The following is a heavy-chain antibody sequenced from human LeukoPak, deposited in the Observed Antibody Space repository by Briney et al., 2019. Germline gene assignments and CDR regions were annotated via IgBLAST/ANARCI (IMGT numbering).Heavy chain of an antibody. CDR3: ARVGQLPQLSYFDY. D-gene: IGHD2-2*01. J-gene: IGHJ4*02. CDR2: MNPNSGNT. V-gene: IGHV1-8*03. Sequence: ASVKVSCKASGYTFTSYDINWVRQATGQGLEWMGWMNPNSGNTGYAQKFQGRVTITRNTSISTAYMELSSLRSEDTAVYYCARVGQLPQLSYFDYWGQGTLVTVSS. CDR1: GYTFTSYD.